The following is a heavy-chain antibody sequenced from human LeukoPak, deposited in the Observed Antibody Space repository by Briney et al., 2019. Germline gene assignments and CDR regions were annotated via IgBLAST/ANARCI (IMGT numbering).Heavy chain of an antibody. V-gene: IGHV1-69*04. Sequence: ASVKVSCKASGGTFSSYAISWVRQAPGQGLEWMGRIIPILGIANYAQKFQGRVTITADKSTSTAYMELSGLRSEDTAVYYCARDVTVTTWLNPSYNSNWFDPWGQGTLVTVSS. J-gene: IGHJ5*02. CDR3: ARDVTVTTWLNPSYNSNWFDP. CDR1: GGTFSSYA. CDR2: IIPILGIA. D-gene: IGHD4-17*01.